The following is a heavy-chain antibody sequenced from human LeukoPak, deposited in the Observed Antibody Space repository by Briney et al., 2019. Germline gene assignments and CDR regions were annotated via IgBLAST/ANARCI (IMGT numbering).Heavy chain of an antibody. CDR3: ARSSFGTYKLFDY. CDR1: GFTFSSSW. CDR2: IKSDVSST. V-gene: IGHV3-74*01. D-gene: IGHD3-10*01. J-gene: IGHJ4*02. Sequence: GGSLRLSCAASGFTFSSSWMQWVRQAPGRGLVWVSRIKSDVSSTSYADSVKGRFTISRDNAKNTLYLQMNSLRAEDTAVYYCARSSFGTYKLFDYWGQGTLVTVSS.